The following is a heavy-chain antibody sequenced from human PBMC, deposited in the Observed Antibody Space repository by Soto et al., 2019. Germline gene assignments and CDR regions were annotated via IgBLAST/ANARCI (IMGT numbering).Heavy chain of an antibody. J-gene: IGHJ4*02. D-gene: IGHD6-13*01. CDR3: ARVSSRWDY. Sequence: GSLILSCAASEFTVGNNYLTWFRQATGKGLEWIGRIYSGGRNNYNPSLKSRVTMSVDTSKNQFSLRLSSVTAADTAMYYCARVSSRWDYCGQGTRVTVSS. CDR2: IYSGGRN. V-gene: IGHV4-59*10. CDR1: EFTVGNNY.